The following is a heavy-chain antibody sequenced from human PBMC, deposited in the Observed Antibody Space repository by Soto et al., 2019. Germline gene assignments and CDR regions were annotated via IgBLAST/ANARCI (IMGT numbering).Heavy chain of an antibody. D-gene: IGHD4-17*01. CDR2: ISASGSRT. V-gene: IGHV3-23*01. CDR1: GFIFNHYA. CDR3: GKDPNGDYVGGFEF. Sequence: PGGSLRLSCAASGFIFNHYAMSWVRQAPGKGLEWVSGISASGSRTFYADSVKGRFTVSRGFSKNTLSLQMDSLRAEDTAVYFCGKDPNGDYVGGFEFWGPGTMVTVSS. J-gene: IGHJ3*01.